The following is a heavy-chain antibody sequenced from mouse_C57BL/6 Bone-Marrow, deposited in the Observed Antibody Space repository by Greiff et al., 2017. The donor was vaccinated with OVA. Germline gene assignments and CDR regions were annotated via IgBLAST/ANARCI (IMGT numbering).Heavy chain of an antibody. CDR3: ARDHRYFDV. Sequence: QVQLQQSGAELVRPGTSVKVSCKASGYAFTNYLIEWVKQRPGQGLEWIGVINPGSGGTNYNEKFKGKATLTADKSSSTAYMQLSSLTSEDSAVYFCARDHRYFDVWGTGTTVTVSS. V-gene: IGHV1-54*01. CDR1: GYAFTNYL. J-gene: IGHJ1*03. CDR2: INPGSGGT.